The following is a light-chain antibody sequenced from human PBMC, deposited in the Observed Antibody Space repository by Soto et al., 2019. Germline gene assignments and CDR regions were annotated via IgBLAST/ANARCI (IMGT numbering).Light chain of an antibody. Sequence: DIQMTQSPSTLSASVGDRVTITCRASQSGNSWLAWYQQKPGKAPKLLIYRASSLENGVPSRFGGRGSGTEFIFTISSLQPDDSATYYCQQYSSDSTFGQGTKVEIK. CDR3: QQYSSDST. J-gene: IGKJ1*01. CDR1: QSGNSW. V-gene: IGKV1-5*03. CDR2: RAS.